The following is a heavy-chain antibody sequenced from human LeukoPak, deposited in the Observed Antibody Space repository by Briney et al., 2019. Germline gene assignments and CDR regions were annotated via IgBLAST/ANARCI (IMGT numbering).Heavy chain of an antibody. CDR3: GRASGSYYFDY. D-gene: IGHD1-26*01. CDR2: ISWDGFST. Sequence: GGSLRLSCAASGFTFDYYTMHWVRQTPGKGLEWISLISWDGFSTYYAASVKGRFTISRYNSKSSLYLQMNSLRAEDTAVYYCGRASGSYYFDYWGQGTLVTVSS. J-gene: IGHJ4*02. V-gene: IGHV3-43*01. CDR1: GFTFDYYT.